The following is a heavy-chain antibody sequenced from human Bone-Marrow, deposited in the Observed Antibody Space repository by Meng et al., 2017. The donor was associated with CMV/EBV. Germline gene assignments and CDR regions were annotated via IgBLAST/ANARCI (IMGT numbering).Heavy chain of an antibody. CDR1: GFTVSSNY. J-gene: IGHJ6*02. D-gene: IGHD1-26*01. CDR3: ARDLLGAGATLYYYYYGMDV. V-gene: IGHV3-21*01. Sequence: GESLKISCAASGFTVSSNYMSWVRQAPGKGLEWVTSISSSSSYIYYADSVKGRFTISRDNAKNSLYLQMNSLRAEDTAVYYCARDLLGAGATLYYYYYGMDVWGQGTTVTVSS. CDR2: ISSSSSYI.